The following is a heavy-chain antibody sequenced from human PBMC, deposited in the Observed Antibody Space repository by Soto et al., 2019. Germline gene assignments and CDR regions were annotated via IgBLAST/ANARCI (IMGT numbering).Heavy chain of an antibody. CDR3: ARCYCRVGSCFTWGHFDL. CDR1: GYSFDTFG. D-gene: IGHD2-15*01. J-gene: IGHJ2*01. Sequence: QVQVVQSGAEVKKPGASVKVACKASGYSFDTFGMSWVRQAPGPGLAWMGWSSIEKGDTNSAQKFQDRVTMTTDTSTSTAYMELRSLTSDATAVYYCARCYCRVGSCFTWGHFDLGGRGTLVPVSS. V-gene: IGHV1-18*01. CDR2: SSIEKGDT.